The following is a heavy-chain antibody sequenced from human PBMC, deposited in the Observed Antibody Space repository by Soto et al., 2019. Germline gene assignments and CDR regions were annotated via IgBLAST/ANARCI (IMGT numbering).Heavy chain of an antibody. CDR1: GITFSSYS. Sequence: GGSLRLSCAASGITFSSYSMNWVRQAPGKGLEWVSSISSSSSYIYYADSVKGRFTISRDNAKNSLYLQMNSLRAEDTAVYYCARDGSLPSAYYDGMDVWGQGTTVTVSS. V-gene: IGHV3-21*01. CDR3: ARDGSLPSAYYDGMDV. J-gene: IGHJ6*02. CDR2: ISSSSSYI.